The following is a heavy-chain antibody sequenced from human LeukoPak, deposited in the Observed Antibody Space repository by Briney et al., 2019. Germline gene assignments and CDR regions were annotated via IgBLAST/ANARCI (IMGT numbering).Heavy chain of an antibody. V-gene: IGHV1-2*02. D-gene: IGHD3-22*01. CDR1: GGTFSSYS. Sequence: ASVKVSCKASGGTFSSYSITWVRQAPGQGLEWMGWINPNSGGTNYAQKFQGRVTMTRDTSISTAYMELSRLRSDDTAVYYCAREYYYDSSGRTSVTAFDYWGQGTLVTVSS. J-gene: IGHJ4*02. CDR2: INPNSGGT. CDR3: AREYYYDSSGRTSVTAFDY.